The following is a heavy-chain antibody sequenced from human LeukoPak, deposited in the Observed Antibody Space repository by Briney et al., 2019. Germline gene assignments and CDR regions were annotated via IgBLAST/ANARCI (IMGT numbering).Heavy chain of an antibody. CDR3: ARGRITMVPWGYYYYMDV. CDR1: GYTFTGYY. CDR2: ISPSGGST. Sequence: ASVKVSCKASGYTFTGYYMHWVRQAPGQGPEWVGVISPSGGSTTYAQKFQGRVTLTRDMSTSTDYLELSSLRSDDTAVYYCARGRITMVPWGYYYYMDVWGKGTTVTISS. J-gene: IGHJ6*03. V-gene: IGHV1-46*01. D-gene: IGHD3-10*01.